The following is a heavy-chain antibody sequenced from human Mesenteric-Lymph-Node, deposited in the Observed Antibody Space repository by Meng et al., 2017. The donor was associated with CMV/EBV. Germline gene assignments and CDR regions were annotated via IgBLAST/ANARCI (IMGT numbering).Heavy chain of an antibody. V-gene: IGHV3-23*01. CDR2: ISGSRDTK. Sequence: FSLSSYVRSWVCQAPGKELEWVAAISGSRDTKCYADSVKGRFTISRDDSKNKLYLQMNSLRAEDTAVYYCAKVYITQGDSSTSYFDYWGQGTLVTVSS. CDR3: AKVYITQGDSSTSYFDY. D-gene: IGHD2-2*01. J-gene: IGHJ4*02. CDR1: FSLSSYV.